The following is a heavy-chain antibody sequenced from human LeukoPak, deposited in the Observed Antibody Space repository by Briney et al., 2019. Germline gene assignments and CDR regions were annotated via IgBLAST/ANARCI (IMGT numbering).Heavy chain of an antibody. J-gene: IGHJ4*02. CDR1: GFTFSGYW. D-gene: IGHD3-22*01. Sequence: GGSLRLSCAASGFTFSGYWMSWVRQAPGKGLEWVANINLDGSVRHYVDSARGRFTISRDNAKNSLFLQMNSLRAEDTALYYCATSDDSSGSDWGQGTLVTVSS. V-gene: IGHV3-7*01. CDR3: ATSDDSSGSD. CDR2: INLDGSVR.